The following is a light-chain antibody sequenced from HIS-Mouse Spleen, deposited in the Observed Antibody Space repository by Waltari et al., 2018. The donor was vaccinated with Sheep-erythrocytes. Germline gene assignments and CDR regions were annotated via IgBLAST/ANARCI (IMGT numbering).Light chain of an antibody. CDR3: SSYAGSNNWV. J-gene: IGLJ3*02. V-gene: IGLV2-8*01. CDR1: SSDVGGYNY. CDR2: EVS. Sequence: QSALTQPPSASGSPGQSVTISCTGTSSDVGGYNYVSWYQQHPGKAPKLMIYEVSKRPSGVPDRFAGSKSSNPASLTVSGLQAGDEADYYGSSYAGSNNWVFGGGTKLTGL.